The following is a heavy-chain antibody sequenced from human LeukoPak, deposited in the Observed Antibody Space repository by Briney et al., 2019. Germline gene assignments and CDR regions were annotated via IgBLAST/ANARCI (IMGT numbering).Heavy chain of an antibody. D-gene: IGHD3-22*01. CDR2: ISSSSSYI. J-gene: IGHJ4*02. V-gene: IGHV3-21*01. Sequence: PGGSLRLSCAASGFTFSSYSMNWVRQAPGKGLEWVSCISSSSSYIYYADSVKGRFTISRDNAKNSLYLQMNSLRAEDTAVYYCAEDALVTMIVVVPRNFDYWGQGTLVTVSS. CDR3: AEDALVTMIVVVPRNFDY. CDR1: GFTFSSYS.